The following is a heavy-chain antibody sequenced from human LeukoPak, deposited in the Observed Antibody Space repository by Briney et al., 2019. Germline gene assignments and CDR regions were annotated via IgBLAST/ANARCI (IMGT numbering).Heavy chain of an antibody. CDR1: GFTFSRYA. V-gene: IGHV3-23*01. D-gene: IGHD3-22*01. CDR2: ISGSDGST. Sequence: PGGSLRLSCAASGFTFSRYAMSWVRQTPEKGLEWVSVISGSDGSTYYADSVRGRFTISRDDSGNTLFLQMNSLRAEDTAVYYCARDPYYYDRSPYYYGMDVWGQGTTVTVSS. CDR3: ARDPYYYDRSPYYYGMDV. J-gene: IGHJ6*02.